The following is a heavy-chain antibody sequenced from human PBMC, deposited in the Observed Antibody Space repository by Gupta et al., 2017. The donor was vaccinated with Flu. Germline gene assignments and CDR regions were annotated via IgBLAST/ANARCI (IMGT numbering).Heavy chain of an antibody. V-gene: IGHV4-61*02. Sequence: QVQLQESGPGLVKPSQTLSLTCTVSGGSLSSGSYYWSWIRQPAGKGLEWIGRIYTSGSTNYNPSLKSRVTISVDTSKNQFSLKLSSVTAADTAVYYCARSERYYGSGSLRLDYYYYGMDVWGQGTTVTVSS. CDR3: ARSERYYGSGSLRLDYYYYGMDV. CDR2: IYTSGST. D-gene: IGHD3-10*01. J-gene: IGHJ6*02. CDR1: GGSLSSGSYY.